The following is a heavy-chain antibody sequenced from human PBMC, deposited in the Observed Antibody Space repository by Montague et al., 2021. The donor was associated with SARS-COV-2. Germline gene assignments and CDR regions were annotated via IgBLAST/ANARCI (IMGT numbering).Heavy chain of an antibody. D-gene: IGHD7-27*01. CDR2: IKPDGSDK. J-gene: IGHJ4*02. V-gene: IGHV3-7*05. CDR1: GFSFSTFW. Sequence: SSSISFVASGFSFSTFWMTWVRQAPGKGLEWVASIKPDGSDKYYVESVKGRFTISRDNARNSLYLQLNNLRAEDTAVYYWARDPNWGAHWGQGNLVTVSS. CDR3: ARDPNWGAH.